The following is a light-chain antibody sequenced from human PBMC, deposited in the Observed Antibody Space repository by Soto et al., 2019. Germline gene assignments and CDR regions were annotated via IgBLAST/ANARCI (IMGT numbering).Light chain of an antibody. CDR1: QSLVRHDGGTY. V-gene: IGKV2-24*01. CDR3: IQASEFPLT. CDR2: KVS. J-gene: IGKJ4*01. Sequence: DIVLTQTPLSSAVTLGQPASISCRSSQSLVRHDGGTYLGWLHQRPGQPPRLLIYKVSLRFPGVPDRFSGSGAGTDFTQRISTVEAEYAGVYHGIQASEFPLTFGGWSKGEIK.